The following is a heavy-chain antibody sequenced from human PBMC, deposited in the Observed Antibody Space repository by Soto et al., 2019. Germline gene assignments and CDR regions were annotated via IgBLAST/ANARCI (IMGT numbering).Heavy chain of an antibody. Sequence: LRLSCAASGFTFGSYAMTWVRQAPGEGLEWVSTITGSGGSTYYADSVKGRFTISRDTSKNTLYLQVNSLRAEDTAVYYCAKTGSFYYFDNWGQGTLVTVSS. CDR3: AKTGSFYYFDN. V-gene: IGHV3-23*01. CDR1: GFTFGSYA. D-gene: IGHD1-26*01. CDR2: ITGSGGST. J-gene: IGHJ4*02.